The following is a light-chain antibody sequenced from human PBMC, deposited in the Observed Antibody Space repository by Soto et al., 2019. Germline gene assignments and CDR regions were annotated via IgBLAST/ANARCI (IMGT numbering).Light chain of an antibody. CDR3: SSYTSSGTLV. V-gene: IGLV2-14*01. J-gene: IGLJ1*01. CDR1: SSDVGGYNY. CDR2: EVS. Sequence: QSVLTQPASGSGSPGQSSTISCTGTSSDVGGYNYVSWYQHHPGKAPKLMIYEVSNRPSGVSNRFSGSKSGNTASLTISGLQAEDEADYYCSSYTSSGTLVFGTGTKVTVL.